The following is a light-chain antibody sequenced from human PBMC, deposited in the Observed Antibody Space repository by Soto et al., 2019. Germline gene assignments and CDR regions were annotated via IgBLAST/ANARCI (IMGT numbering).Light chain of an antibody. Sequence: QPALTQPASVSGSPGQSITISCSGTSSDVGGYNYVSWYQQHPGKAPKLMVYDVSNWPSGVSNRFSGSKSGNTASLTISGLQAEDEADYYCSSYTSSSTYVFGTGTKVTVL. V-gene: IGLV2-14*01. CDR3: SSYTSSSTYV. CDR2: DVS. CDR1: SSDVGGYNY. J-gene: IGLJ1*01.